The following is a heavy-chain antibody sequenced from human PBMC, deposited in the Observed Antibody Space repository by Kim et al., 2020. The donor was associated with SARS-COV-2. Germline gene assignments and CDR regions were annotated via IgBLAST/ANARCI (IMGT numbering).Heavy chain of an antibody. D-gene: IGHD3-3*01. V-gene: IGHV3-11*03. Sequence: KGRFTISRDNAKNSLYLKMNSLRAEDTAVYYCASGLRFLEGLGNVYGMDVWGQGTTVTVSS. CDR3: ASGLRFLEGLGNVYGMDV. J-gene: IGHJ6*02.